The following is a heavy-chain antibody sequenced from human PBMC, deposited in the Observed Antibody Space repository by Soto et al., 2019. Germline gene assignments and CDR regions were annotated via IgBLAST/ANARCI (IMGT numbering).Heavy chain of an antibody. J-gene: IGHJ4*02. CDR1: GYTFTSYY. CDR2: IIPIFGTA. D-gene: IGHD6-19*01. CDR3: ARDPSIAVAGTFLDY. V-gene: IGHV1-69*13. Sequence: SVKVSCKASGYTFTSYYMHWVRQAPGQGLEWMGGIIPIFGTANYAQKFQGRVTITADESTSTAYMELSSLRSEDTAVYYCARDPSIAVAGTFLDYWGQGTLVTVSS.